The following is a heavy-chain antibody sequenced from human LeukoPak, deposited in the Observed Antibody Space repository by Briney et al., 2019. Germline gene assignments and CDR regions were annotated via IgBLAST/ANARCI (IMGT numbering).Heavy chain of an antibody. D-gene: IGHD3-10*01. CDR2: ISSSSSTI. V-gene: IGHV3-48*04. J-gene: IGHJ3*02. CDR1: GFTFSSYS. Sequence: GGSLRLSCAASGFTFSSYSMNWVRQAPGKGLEWVSYISSSSSTIYYADSVKGRFTISRDNAKNSLYLQMNNLRAEDTAVYYCARVWFGEALDAFDIWGQGTMVTVSS. CDR3: ARVWFGEALDAFDI.